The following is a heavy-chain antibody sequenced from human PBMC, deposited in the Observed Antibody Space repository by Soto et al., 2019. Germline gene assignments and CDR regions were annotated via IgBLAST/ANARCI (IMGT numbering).Heavy chain of an antibody. CDR2: IKQDGSEK. Sequence: GGSLRLSCAASGFTFSSYWMSWVRQAPGKGLEWVANIKQDGSEKYYVDSVKGRFTISRDNAKNSLYLQMNSLRAEDTAVYYCARDEYYDFWSGSDGTQFDYWGQGTLVTVSS. D-gene: IGHD3-3*01. V-gene: IGHV3-7*01. J-gene: IGHJ4*02. CDR3: ARDEYYDFWSGSDGTQFDY. CDR1: GFTFSSYW.